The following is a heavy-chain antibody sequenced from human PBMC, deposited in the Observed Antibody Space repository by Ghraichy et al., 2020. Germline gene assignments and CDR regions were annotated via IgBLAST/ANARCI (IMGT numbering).Heavy chain of an antibody. Sequence: GGSLRLSCEASGFSFSSYNLNWVRQAPGKGPEWISYITSSSRFISYADSVKGRFTISRDNAKNSLYLQMNSLRDEDMAVYYCARASAVVRYYYYAAMDVWGQGTTVTVSS. CDR2: ITSSSRFI. CDR3: ARASAVVRYYYYAAMDV. D-gene: IGHD3-10*01. J-gene: IGHJ6*02. CDR1: GFSFSSYN. V-gene: IGHV3-48*02.